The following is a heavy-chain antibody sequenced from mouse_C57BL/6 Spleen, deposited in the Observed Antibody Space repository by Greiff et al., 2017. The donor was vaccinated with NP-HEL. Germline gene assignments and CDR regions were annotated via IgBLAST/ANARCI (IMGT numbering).Heavy chain of an antibody. CDR2: ISYDGSN. Sequence: EVQLQQSGPGLVKPSQSLSLTCSVTGYSITSGYYWNWIRQFPGNKLEWMGYISYDGSNNYNPSLKNRISITRDTSKNQFFLKLNSVTTEDTATYYCARVPYYYGPYYFDYWGQGTTLTVSS. CDR3: ARVPYYYGPYYFDY. CDR1: GYSITSGYY. D-gene: IGHD1-1*01. J-gene: IGHJ2*01. V-gene: IGHV3-6*01.